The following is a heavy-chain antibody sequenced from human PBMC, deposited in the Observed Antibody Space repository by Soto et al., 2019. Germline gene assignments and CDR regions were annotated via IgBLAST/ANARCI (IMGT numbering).Heavy chain of an antibody. Sequence: PGGSLRLSCAASGFTFGNYWMHWVRQAPGKGLEWVSRMNSDGSTTNYADSVKGRFTVSRDNAKNTLYLQMNSLRAEDTAVYYCATTEVDYWGPGTLVTVSS. J-gene: IGHJ4*02. CDR3: ATTEVDY. V-gene: IGHV3-74*01. CDR1: GFTFGNYW. CDR2: MNSDGSTT.